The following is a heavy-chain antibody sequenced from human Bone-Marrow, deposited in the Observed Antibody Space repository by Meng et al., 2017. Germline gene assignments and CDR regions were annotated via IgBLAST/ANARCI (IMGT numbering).Heavy chain of an antibody. CDR2: INPNSGGT. D-gene: IGHD2-15*01. CDR3: ARVSPYCSGGSCYPGAFDI. J-gene: IGHJ3*02. Sequence: ASVKVSCKASGYTFTSYAMHWVRQAPGQRLEWMGWINPNSGGTNYAQKFQGRVTMTRDTSISTAYMELSRLRSDDTAVYYCARVSPYCSGGSCYPGAFDIWGQGTMVTVSS. CDR1: GYTFTSYA. V-gene: IGHV1-2*02.